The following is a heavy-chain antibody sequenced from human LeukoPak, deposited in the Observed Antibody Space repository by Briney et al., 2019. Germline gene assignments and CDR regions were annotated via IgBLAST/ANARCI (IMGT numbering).Heavy chain of an antibody. CDR2: INHSGST. Sequence: SETLSLTCAVYGGSFSGYYWSWIRQPPGKGLEWIGEINHSGSTNYNPSLKSRVTISVDTSKNQFSLKLSSVTAADTAVYYCARDCSSTSCQIDYWGQGTLATVSS. CDR1: GGSFSGYY. J-gene: IGHJ4*02. V-gene: IGHV4-34*01. D-gene: IGHD2-2*01. CDR3: ARDCSSTSCQIDY.